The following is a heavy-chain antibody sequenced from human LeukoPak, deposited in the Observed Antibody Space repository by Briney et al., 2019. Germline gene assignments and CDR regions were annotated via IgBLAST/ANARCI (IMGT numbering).Heavy chain of an antibody. CDR1: GGSISSYY. J-gene: IGHJ4*02. V-gene: IGHV4-59*08. Sequence: SETLSLTCAVSGGSISSYYWSWIRQPPGKGLEWIGYIYYSGSTNYNPSLKSRVTISVDTSKNQFSLKLSSVTAADTAVYYCAAYGSGTVDYWGQGTLVTVSS. CDR3: AAYGSGTVDY. CDR2: IYYSGST. D-gene: IGHD3-10*01.